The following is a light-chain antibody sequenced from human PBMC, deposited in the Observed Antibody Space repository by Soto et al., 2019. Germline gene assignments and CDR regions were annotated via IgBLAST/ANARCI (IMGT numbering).Light chain of an antibody. Sequence: QSVLTQPASVSGSPGQSITISCTGTSSDVGGYNYVSWYQQHPGKAPKLMSYDVSNRPSGVSNRFSDSKSGNTASLTISGLQAEDEVSYSWRSYTCRISYV. V-gene: IGLV2-14*01. CDR3: RSYTCRISYV. J-gene: IGLJ1*01. CDR1: SSDVGGYNY. CDR2: DVS.